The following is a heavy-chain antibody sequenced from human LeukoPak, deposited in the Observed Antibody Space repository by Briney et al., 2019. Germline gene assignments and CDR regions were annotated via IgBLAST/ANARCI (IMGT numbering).Heavy chain of an antibody. CDR1: GGSIRSGGYY. J-gene: IGHJ4*02. V-gene: IGHV4-39*07. CDR2: IYYSGST. D-gene: IGHD1-26*01. Sequence: PSETLSLTCTVSGGSIRSGGYYWGWIRQPPGKGLEWIATIYYSGSTYYNPSLKSRVTISVDTSKNQFSLKLSSVTAADTAVYYCAREFSLVGVPYYFDYWGQGTLVTVSS. CDR3: AREFSLVGVPYYFDY.